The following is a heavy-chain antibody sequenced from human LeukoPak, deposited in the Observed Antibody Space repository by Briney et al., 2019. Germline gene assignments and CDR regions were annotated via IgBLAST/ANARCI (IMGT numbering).Heavy chain of an antibody. V-gene: IGHV4-59*08. CDR2: IYVTGST. D-gene: IGHD3-16*02. CDR1: GGSIGTYY. J-gene: IGHJ6*03. Sequence: KPSEALSLTCIVSGGSIGTYYWSWIRQSPGKGLDWIGYIYVTGSTRYNPYLQSRVTISVDTSRNQFFLKMSSVTASDTAVYYCARHIGGGIEDMDVWGTGTKVTVSS. CDR3: ARHIGGGIEDMDV.